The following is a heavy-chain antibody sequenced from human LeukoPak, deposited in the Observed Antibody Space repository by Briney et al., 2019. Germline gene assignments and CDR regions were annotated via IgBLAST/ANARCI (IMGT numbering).Heavy chain of an antibody. CDR3: ARECLVATILSPYFDY. Sequence: PGGSLRLSCAASGFTFSSYAMHWVRQAPGKGLEWVAVISYDGSNKYYADSVKGRFTISRDNSKNTLYLQMNSLRAEDTAVYYCARECLVATILSPYFDYWGQGTLVTVSS. D-gene: IGHD5-12*01. V-gene: IGHV3-30*01. CDR2: ISYDGSNK. CDR1: GFTFSSYA. J-gene: IGHJ4*02.